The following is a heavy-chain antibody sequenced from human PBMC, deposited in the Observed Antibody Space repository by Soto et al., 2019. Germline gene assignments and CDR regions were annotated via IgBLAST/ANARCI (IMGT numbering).Heavy chain of an antibody. D-gene: IGHD5-12*01. CDR3: TTGGQWLRLGYYGMDV. J-gene: IGHJ6*02. Sequence: EVQLVESGGGLVKPGGSLRLSCAASGFTFSNAWMSWVRQAPGKGLEWVGRIKSKTDGGTTDYAAPVKGRFTISRDDSKNTLYLQMNSLKTEDTAVYYCTTGGQWLRLGYYGMDVWGQGTTVTVSS. V-gene: IGHV3-15*01. CDR1: GFTFSNAW. CDR2: IKSKTDGGTT.